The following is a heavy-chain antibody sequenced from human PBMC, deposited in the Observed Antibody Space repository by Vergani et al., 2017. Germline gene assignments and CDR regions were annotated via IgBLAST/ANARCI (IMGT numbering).Heavy chain of an antibody. Sequence: QLQLQESGSGLVKPSQTLSLTCAVSGGSISSGGYSWSWIRQPPGKGLEWIGYIYHSGSTYYNPSLKSPVTISVDRSKNQFSLKLSSVTAADTAVYYCAREDCSSTSCYRSGAFDIWGQGTMVTVSS. CDR1: GGSISSGGYS. J-gene: IGHJ3*02. CDR2: IYHSGST. D-gene: IGHD2-2*02. V-gene: IGHV4-30-2*01. CDR3: AREDCSSTSCYRSGAFDI.